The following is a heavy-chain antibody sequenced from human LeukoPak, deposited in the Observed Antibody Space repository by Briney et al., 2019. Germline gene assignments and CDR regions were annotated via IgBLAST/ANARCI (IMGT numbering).Heavy chain of an antibody. CDR2: IKEDGSEK. Sequence: PGGSLRLSCAASGFTFSSYEMNWVRQAPGKGLEWVANIKEDGSEKNYVDSVKGRFTISRDNAKNSLYLQMNSLRAEDTAVYYCARDKAYNCFDPWGQGTLVTVSS. CDR1: GFTFSSYE. J-gene: IGHJ5*02. CDR3: ARDKAYNCFDP. V-gene: IGHV3-7*04.